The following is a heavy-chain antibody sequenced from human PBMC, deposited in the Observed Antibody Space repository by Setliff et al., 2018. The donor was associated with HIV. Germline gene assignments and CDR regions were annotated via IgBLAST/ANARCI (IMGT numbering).Heavy chain of an antibody. CDR3: HYFMDG. J-gene: IGHJ6*03. Sequence: PGGSLRLSCAASGFPFDQYAMHWVRQVPGKGLEWVSGISWNSGTIAYADSVKGRFTISRDNAKNSLYLQMSSLRADDTAVYYCHYFMDGWGKGTMVTVSS. CDR1: GFPFDQYA. V-gene: IGHV3-9*01. CDR2: ISWNSGTI.